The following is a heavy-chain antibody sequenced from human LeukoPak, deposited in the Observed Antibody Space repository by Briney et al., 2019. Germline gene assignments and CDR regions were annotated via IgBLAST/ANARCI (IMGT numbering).Heavy chain of an antibody. Sequence: LGESLKISCKGSGYTFTSYWIGWVRQMPGKSLEWMGIIYPGDSDTRYSPSFQGQVTISADKSISTAYLQWSSLKASDTAMYYCARQRVGASEYYFDYWGQGTLVTVSS. D-gene: IGHD1-26*01. V-gene: IGHV5-51*01. J-gene: IGHJ4*02. CDR2: IYPGDSDT. CDR1: GYTFTSYW. CDR3: ARQRVGASEYYFDY.